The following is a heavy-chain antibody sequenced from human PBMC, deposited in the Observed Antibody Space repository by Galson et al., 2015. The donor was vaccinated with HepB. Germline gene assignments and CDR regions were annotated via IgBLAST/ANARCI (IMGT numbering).Heavy chain of an antibody. CDR1: GFAFNNAW. J-gene: IGHJ5*02. V-gene: IGHV3-15*01. CDR2: IKSKTDGGTT. D-gene: IGHD2-2*01. CDR3: TTDVYFSSYWSWLDP. Sequence: SLRLSCAASGFAFNNAWMNWVRQAPGKGLEWVGRIKSKTDGGTTEYAAPVKGRFTISRDDSRNTLYLQMHSLKTDDTAVYYCTTDVYFSSYWSWLDPWGQGTLVTVSS.